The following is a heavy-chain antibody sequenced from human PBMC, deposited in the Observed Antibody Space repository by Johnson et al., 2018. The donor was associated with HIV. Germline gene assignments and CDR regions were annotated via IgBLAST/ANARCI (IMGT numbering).Heavy chain of an antibody. D-gene: IGHD1-1*01. Sequence: QVQLVESGGGVVQPGRSVRLSCAASGLSFSSYGMEWVRQAPGKGLEWVAVIWSDGSNKHYADSVKGRFTISRDNSKNTLYLQMNSLRAEDTAVYYCATSTASDAFDIWGQGTLVTVSS. J-gene: IGHJ3*02. CDR3: ATSTASDAFDI. CDR2: IWSDGSNK. V-gene: IGHV3-33*01. CDR1: GLSFSSYG.